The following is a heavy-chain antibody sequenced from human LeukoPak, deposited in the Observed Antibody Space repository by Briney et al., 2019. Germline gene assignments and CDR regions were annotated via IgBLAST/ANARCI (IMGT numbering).Heavy chain of an antibody. CDR2: VYYSGST. CDR1: RGSITTYY. Sequence: PSETLSLTCTVSRGSITTYYWSWIRQPAGKGLEWIGNVYYSGSTTYNPSLKSRVSMSVDMSKNQFPLKLRSVTAADTATYYCATDRQEGGSGSYWFDPWGQGTQVTVSS. V-gene: IGHV4-59*01. D-gene: IGHD3-10*01. CDR3: ATDRQEGGSGSYWFDP. J-gene: IGHJ5*02.